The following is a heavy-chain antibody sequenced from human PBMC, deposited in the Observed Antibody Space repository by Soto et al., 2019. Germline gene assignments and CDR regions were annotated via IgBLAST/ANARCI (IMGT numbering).Heavy chain of an antibody. CDR1: GGSISSGGYY. J-gene: IGHJ4*02. Sequence: SETLSLTCTVSGGSISSGGYYWSWIRQHPGKGLERIGYIYYSGSTYYNPSLKSRVTISVDTSKNQFSLKLSSVTAADTAVYYCAASGLRYFDWLSPFDYWGQGTLVTVSS. D-gene: IGHD3-9*01. CDR3: AASGLRYFDWLSPFDY. V-gene: IGHV4-31*03. CDR2: IYYSGST.